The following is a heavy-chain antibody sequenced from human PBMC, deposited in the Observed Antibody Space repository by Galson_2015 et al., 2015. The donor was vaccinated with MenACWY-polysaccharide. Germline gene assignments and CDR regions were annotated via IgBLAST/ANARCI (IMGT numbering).Heavy chain of an antibody. CDR2: ISITSSAI. CDR1: GFTFSSYS. V-gene: IGHV3-48*02. CDR3: ARDPDYYYYMDV. Sequence: SLRLSCAASGFTFSSYSMNWVRQAPGKGLEWISYISITSSAIYYADSVKGRFTISRDNDKNSLYLQMNSLRDEDTAVYYCARDPDYYYYMDVWGKGTTVTVSS. J-gene: IGHJ6*03.